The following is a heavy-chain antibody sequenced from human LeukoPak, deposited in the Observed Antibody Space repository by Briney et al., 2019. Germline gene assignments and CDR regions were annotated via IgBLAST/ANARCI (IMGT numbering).Heavy chain of an antibody. CDR3: GARGGFGELLGAFDI. CDR1: GGSISSYY. D-gene: IGHD3-10*01. Sequence: SETLSLTCTVSGGSISSYYWSWIRQPPGKGLEWIGYIYTSGSTNYNPSLKSRVTISVDTSKNQFPLKLSSVTAADTAVYYCGARGGFGELLGAFDIWGQGTMVTVSS. CDR2: IYTSGST. J-gene: IGHJ3*02. V-gene: IGHV4-4*09.